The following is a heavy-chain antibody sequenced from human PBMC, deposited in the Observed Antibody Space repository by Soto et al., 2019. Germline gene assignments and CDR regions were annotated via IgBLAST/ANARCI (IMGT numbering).Heavy chain of an antibody. V-gene: IGHV4-34*01. D-gene: IGHD6-25*01. J-gene: IGHJ4*02. CDR2: INHSGST. Sequence: SETLSLTCAVYGGSFSGYYWSWIRQPPGKGLEWIGEINHSGSTNYNPSLKSRVTISVDTSKNQFSLKLSSVTAADTAVYYCARDPATNYYFDYWGQGTLVTVSS. CDR1: GGSFSGYY. CDR3: ARDPATNYYFDY.